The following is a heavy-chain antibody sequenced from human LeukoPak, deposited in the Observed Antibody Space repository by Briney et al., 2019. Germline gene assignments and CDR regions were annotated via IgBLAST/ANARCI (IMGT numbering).Heavy chain of an antibody. J-gene: IGHJ4*02. CDR2: INPNSGGT. CDR3: ARAYMITFGGVIAY. CDR1: GYTFTGYY. D-gene: IGHD3-16*01. V-gene: IGHV1-2*02. Sequence: GASVKVSCKASGYTFTGYYMHWVRQAPGQGLEWMGWINPNSGGTNYAQKFQGRVTMTRDTSISTAYMELSRLRSDDTAVYYCARAYMITFGGVIAYWGQGTLVTVSS.